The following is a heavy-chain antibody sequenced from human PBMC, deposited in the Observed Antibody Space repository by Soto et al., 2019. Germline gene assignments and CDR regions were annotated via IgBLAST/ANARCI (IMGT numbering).Heavy chain of an antibody. CDR3: AKGQGWLVPH. CDR2: ISYDGSNK. D-gene: IGHD6-19*01. CDR1: GFTFSSYG. Sequence: PGGSLRLSCAASGFTFSSYGMHWVRQAPGKGLEWVAVISYDGSNKYYADSVKGRFTISRDNSKNTLYLQMNSLRAEDTAVYYCAKGQGWLVPHWGHGTLVTVSS. J-gene: IGHJ4*01. V-gene: IGHV3-30*18.